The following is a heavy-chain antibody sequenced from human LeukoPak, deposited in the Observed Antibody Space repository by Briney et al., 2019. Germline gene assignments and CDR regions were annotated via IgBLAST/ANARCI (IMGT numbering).Heavy chain of an antibody. CDR3: AIDRDILTGYHCDY. CDR2: ISAYNGNT. D-gene: IGHD3-9*01. V-gene: IGHV1-18*01. CDR1: GYTFTSYG. Sequence: ASVKVSCKASGYTFTSYGISWVRQAPGQGLEWMGWISAYNGNTNYAQKLQGRVTMTTDTSTSTAYMELRSLRSDDTAVYYCAIDRDILTGYHCDYWGQGTLVTVSS. J-gene: IGHJ4*02.